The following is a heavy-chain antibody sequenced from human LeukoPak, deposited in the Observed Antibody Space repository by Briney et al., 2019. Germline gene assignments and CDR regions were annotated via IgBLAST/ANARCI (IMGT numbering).Heavy chain of an antibody. CDR1: GFTFSNYA. J-gene: IGHJ4*02. V-gene: IGHV3-11*01. CDR3: ARDLRDAAPALIHYYDSSATPRY. CDR2: ISSSGSTI. D-gene: IGHD3-22*01. Sequence: PGGSLRLSCAASGFTFSNYAMSWIRQAPGKGLEWVSYISSSGSTIYYADSVKGRFTISRDNAKNSLYLQMNSLRAEDTAVYYCARDLRDAAPALIHYYDSSATPRYWGQGTLVTVSS.